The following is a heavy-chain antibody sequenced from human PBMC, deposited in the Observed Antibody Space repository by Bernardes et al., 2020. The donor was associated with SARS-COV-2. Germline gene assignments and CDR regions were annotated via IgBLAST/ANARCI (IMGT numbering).Heavy chain of an antibody. J-gene: IGHJ5*02. CDR3: THRRPSTWEGDWFDP. CDR2: IHSDDDK. D-gene: IGHD6-13*01. Sequence: SGPTLSKRTQTLTLTCTFSGFSLSTSGLAVGWIRQPPGKALEWLAPIHSDDDKRYSPTLKSRLTSTKDTPKNQVVLTLTNVDPLDTATYYCTHRRPSTWEGDWFDPWCQGTLVTVSS. V-gene: IGHV2-5*02. CDR1: GFSLSTSGLA.